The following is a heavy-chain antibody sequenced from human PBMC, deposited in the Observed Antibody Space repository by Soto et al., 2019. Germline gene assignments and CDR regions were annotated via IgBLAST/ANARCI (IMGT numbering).Heavy chain of an antibody. Sequence: PGGSLRLSCAASGFTFSGTTMNWVRQAPGKGLEWVAYISKSGSTRYYAEFVKGRFTVSRDNAKNSVYLQMNSLKAEDTGVYYCAREEGYCGGGFCFRSAFDLWGQGTVVTVSS. CDR2: ISKSGSTR. D-gene: IGHD2-15*01. J-gene: IGHJ3*01. CDR3: AREEGYCGGGFCFRSAFDL. CDR1: GFTFSGTT. V-gene: IGHV3-48*01.